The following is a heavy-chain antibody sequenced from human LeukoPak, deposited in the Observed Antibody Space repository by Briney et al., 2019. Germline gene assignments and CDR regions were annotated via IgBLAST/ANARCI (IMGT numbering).Heavy chain of an antibody. D-gene: IGHD3-22*01. CDR2: IYSGGSI. Sequence: GRSLRLSCAASGFTVSSNYMSWVRQAPGKGLEWVSVIYSGGSIYYADSVKGRFTISRDNSKNTLYLQMNSLRAEDTAVYYCARDGLRSIGYFDYWGQGTLSPSPQ. J-gene: IGHJ4*02. CDR3: ARDGLRSIGYFDY. V-gene: IGHV3-53*01. CDR1: GFTVSSNY.